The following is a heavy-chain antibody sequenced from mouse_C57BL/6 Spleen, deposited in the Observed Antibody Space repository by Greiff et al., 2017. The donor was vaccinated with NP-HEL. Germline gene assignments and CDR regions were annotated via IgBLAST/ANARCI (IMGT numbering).Heavy chain of an antibody. V-gene: IGHV5-4*01. CDR2: ISDGGSYT. CDR3: ARDSLYGNYGRWYFDV. D-gene: IGHD2-1*01. J-gene: IGHJ1*03. CDR1: GFTFSSYA. Sequence: EVKLVESGGGLVKPGGSLKLSCAASGFTFSSYAMSWVRQTPEKRLEWVATISDGGSYTYYPDNVKGRFTISRDNAKNNLYLQMSHLKSEDTAMYYCARDSLYGNYGRWYFDVWGTGTTVTGSS.